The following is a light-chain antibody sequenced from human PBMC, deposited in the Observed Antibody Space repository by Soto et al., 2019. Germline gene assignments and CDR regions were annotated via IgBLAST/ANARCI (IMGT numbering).Light chain of an antibody. V-gene: IGKV1-39*01. CDR1: QSLSSY. Sequence: DIQMIQSPSSLSASVADRVTITCRASQSLSSYLNWYQQKPGKAPKLLIYAASSLQSGVPSRFSGSGSGTDFTLTISSLQPEDFATYYCQQSYSTPLTFGGGTKVDIK. CDR2: AAS. J-gene: IGKJ4*01. CDR3: QQSYSTPLT.